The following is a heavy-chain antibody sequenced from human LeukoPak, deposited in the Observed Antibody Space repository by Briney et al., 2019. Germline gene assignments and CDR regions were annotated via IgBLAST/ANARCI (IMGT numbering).Heavy chain of an antibody. CDR3: AKEALLWFGELFFY. Sequence: GGSLRLSCAASGFTFSSYGMHWVRQAPGKGLEWVAFIRYDGSNKYYADSVKGRFTISRDNSKNTLYLQMNSLRAEDTAVYYCAKEALLWFGELFFYWGQGTLVTVSS. V-gene: IGHV3-30*02. D-gene: IGHD3-10*01. J-gene: IGHJ4*02. CDR2: IRYDGSNK. CDR1: GFTFSSYG.